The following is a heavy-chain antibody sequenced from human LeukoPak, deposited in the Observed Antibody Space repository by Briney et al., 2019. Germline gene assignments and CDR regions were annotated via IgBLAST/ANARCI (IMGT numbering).Heavy chain of an antibody. Sequence: QPGGSLRLSCAASGFTFSSYAMSWVRQAPGKGLEWVSVISDSGGSTYYADSVEGRFAISRDNSKNTLYLQMNSLRAEDTAVYYCASHTNDFGDGNAFDIWGQGTMVTVSS. CDR1: GFTFSSYA. J-gene: IGHJ3*02. CDR3: ASHTNDFGDGNAFDI. V-gene: IGHV3-23*01. CDR2: ISDSGGST. D-gene: IGHD4-17*01.